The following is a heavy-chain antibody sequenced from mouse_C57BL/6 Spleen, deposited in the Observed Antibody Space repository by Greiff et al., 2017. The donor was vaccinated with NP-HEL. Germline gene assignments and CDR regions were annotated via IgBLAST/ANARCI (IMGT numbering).Heavy chain of an antibody. V-gene: IGHV1-22*01. CDR1: GYTFTDYN. J-gene: IGHJ1*03. CDR2: INPNNGGT. Sequence: EVHLVESGPELVKPGASVKMSCKASGYTFTDYNMHWVKQSHGKSLEWIGYINPNNGGTSYNQKFKGKATLTVNKSSSTAYMELRSLTSEDSAVYYCAIVWTLYWYCDVWGTGTTVTVSS. CDR3: AIVWTLYWYCDV.